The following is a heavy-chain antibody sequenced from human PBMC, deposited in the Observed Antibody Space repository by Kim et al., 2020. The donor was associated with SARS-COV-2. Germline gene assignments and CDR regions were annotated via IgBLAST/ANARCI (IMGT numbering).Heavy chain of an antibody. V-gene: IGHV1-69*13. D-gene: IGHD2-2*01. J-gene: IGHJ6*02. Sequence: SVKVSCKASGGTFSSYAISWVRQAPGQGLEWMGGIIPIFGTANYAQKFQGRVTITADESTSTAYMELSSLRSEDTAVYYCGRSSPHCSSTSCYDYYGMDVWARGTAVTVSS. CDR2: IIPIFGTA. CDR3: GRSSPHCSSTSCYDYYGMDV. CDR1: GGTFSSYA.